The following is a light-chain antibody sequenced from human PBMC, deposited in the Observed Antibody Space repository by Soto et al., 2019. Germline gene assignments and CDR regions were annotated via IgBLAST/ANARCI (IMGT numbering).Light chain of an antibody. V-gene: IGKV1-27*01. Sequence: IQMTQSPTSLSASVGDRVTITCRASQDIRNFVAWYQQNPGKAPKLLIYAASTLQSGVPSRFSGSGSGTAFTLTINSLQPEDVSTYSCQKYSSVPVFGPGTKVEIK. CDR2: AAS. J-gene: IGKJ3*01. CDR3: QKYSSVPV. CDR1: QDIRNF.